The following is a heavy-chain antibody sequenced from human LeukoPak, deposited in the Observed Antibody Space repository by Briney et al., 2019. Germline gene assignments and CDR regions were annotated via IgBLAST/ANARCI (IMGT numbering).Heavy chain of an antibody. CDR1: GFTFSSYS. V-gene: IGHV3-7*01. CDR2: IKRDGSEN. D-gene: IGHD6-19*01. CDR3: ARYSGGWYFDC. Sequence: GGSLRLSCAASGFTFSSYSMGWVRQAAGKGLERVAYIKRDGSENKYVDSVKGRFAISRDNAENSLYLQMNSLRTEDTAVYYCARYSGGWYFDCWGQGTLVTVSS. J-gene: IGHJ4*02.